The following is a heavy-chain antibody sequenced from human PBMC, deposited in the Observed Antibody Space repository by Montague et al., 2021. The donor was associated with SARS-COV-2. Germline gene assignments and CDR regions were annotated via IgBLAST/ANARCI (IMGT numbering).Heavy chain of an antibody. V-gene: IGHV6-1*01. D-gene: IGHD1-1*01. Sequence: CAISGDSVSSNSPTWNWFRQSLSRRLEWLGSTYYRSKWYNDYAVSVRGRVTINPDTSKNQFSLQLNSVTPEDTAIYYCTSGREGNYNVMDVWGQGTTVTVSS. CDR1: GDSVSSNSPT. J-gene: IGHJ6*02. CDR2: TYYRSKWYN. CDR3: TSGREGNYNVMDV.